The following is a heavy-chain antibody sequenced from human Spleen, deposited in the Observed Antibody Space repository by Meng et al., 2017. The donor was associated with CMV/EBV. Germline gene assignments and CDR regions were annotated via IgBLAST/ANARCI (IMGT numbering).Heavy chain of an antibody. CDR1: GFSLSTSGVG. V-gene: IGHV2-5*01. CDR2: IYWNDDK. Sequence: SGPTLVKPTQTLTLTCTFSGFSLSTSGVGVGWIRQPPGKALEWLALIYWNDDKRYSPSLKSRLTTTKDTSKNQVVLTMTNMDPVDTATYYCAHSRTYYDILTGYYAGNWFNPWGQGTLVTVSS. D-gene: IGHD3-9*01. CDR3: AHSRTYYDILTGYYAGNWFNP. J-gene: IGHJ5*02.